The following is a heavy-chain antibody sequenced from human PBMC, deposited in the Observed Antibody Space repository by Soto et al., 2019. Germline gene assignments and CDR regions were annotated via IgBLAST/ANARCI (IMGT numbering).Heavy chain of an antibody. CDR1: GFTFRSHE. CDR2: IGTGGET. CDR3: ARWGGNDNWYFDL. J-gene: IGHJ2*01. V-gene: IGHV3-13*01. D-gene: IGHD1-1*01. Sequence: EVQLVESGGGLVQPGGSLRLFCAGSGFTFRSHEMYWVRQGTGKGLEWVSGIGTGGETYYPGSMKGRFTISRENAKNSLYLQMNSLRSGDTAVYYCARWGGNDNWYFDLWGRGTLVTVSS.